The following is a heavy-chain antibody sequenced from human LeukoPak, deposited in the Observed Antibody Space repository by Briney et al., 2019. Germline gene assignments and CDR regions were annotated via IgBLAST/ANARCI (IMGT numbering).Heavy chain of an antibody. V-gene: IGHV1-2*02. D-gene: IGHD1-26*01. Sequence: ASVKVSCKASGYIFTGYYMHWVRQAPGQGLEWMGWINPNSGGTNYAQKFQGRVTMTRDTSISTAYMELSRLRSDDTAVYYCARDLGSGSYSSVDYWGQGTLVTVSS. J-gene: IGHJ4*02. CDR1: GYIFTGYY. CDR3: ARDLGSGSYSSVDY. CDR2: INPNSGGT.